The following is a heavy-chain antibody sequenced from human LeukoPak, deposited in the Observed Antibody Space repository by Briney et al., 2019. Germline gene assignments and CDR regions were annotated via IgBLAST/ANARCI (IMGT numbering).Heavy chain of an antibody. V-gene: IGHV3-30*18. J-gene: IGHJ4*02. CDR1: GFTFSSYG. CDR2: ISYDGSNK. Sequence: GGSLRLSCAASGFTFSSYGMHWVRQAPGKGLEWVAVISYDGSNKYYADSVKGRFTISRDNSKNTLYLQMNSLRAEDTAVYYCAKVGSLQAGHYFDYWGQGTLVTVSS. CDR3: AKVGSLQAGHYFDY. D-gene: IGHD3-10*01.